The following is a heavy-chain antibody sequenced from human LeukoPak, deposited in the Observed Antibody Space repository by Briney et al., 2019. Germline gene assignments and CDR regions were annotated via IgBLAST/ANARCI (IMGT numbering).Heavy chain of an antibody. CDR1: GGSISSGSYY. D-gene: IGHD6-6*01. J-gene: IGHJ4*02. Sequence: SETQSLTCTVSGGSISSGSYYWSWIRQPAGKGLEWIGRIYTSGSTNYNPSLKCRVTISVDTSKNQFSLKLSSVTAADTAVYYCARERGLYSSSSGHDYWGQGTLVTVSS. V-gene: IGHV4-61*02. CDR2: IYTSGST. CDR3: ARERGLYSSSSGHDY.